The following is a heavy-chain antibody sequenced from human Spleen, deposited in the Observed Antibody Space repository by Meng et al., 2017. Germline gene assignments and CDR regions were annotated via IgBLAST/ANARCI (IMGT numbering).Heavy chain of an antibody. CDR3: ARSPNDKYDLSALPLDY. Sequence: GGSLRLSCGVFGFNFRVYAMNWVRQAPGKGLEWVSGISGSVGTTYYEDSVKGRIVIARDTSKNTMYLQMNSMRAEDTDVYYCARSPNDKYDLSALPLDYWGQGTLVTVSS. D-gene: IGHD3-22*01. CDR1: GFNFRVYA. V-gene: IGHV3-23*01. J-gene: IGHJ4*02. CDR2: ISGSVGTT.